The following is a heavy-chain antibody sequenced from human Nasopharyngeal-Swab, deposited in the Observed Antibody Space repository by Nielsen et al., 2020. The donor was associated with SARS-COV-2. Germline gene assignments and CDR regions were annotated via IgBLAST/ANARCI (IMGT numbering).Heavy chain of an antibody. CDR2: IKQDGGEK. V-gene: IGHV3-7*01. D-gene: IGHD4-17*01. CDR3: VRDVIATVTTPPDY. CDR1: GFTLNTYA. Sequence: GGSLRLSCASSGFTLNTYAMSWVRQAPGKGLAWVATIKQDGGEKNYVDSVKGRFTISRDNAKNSLYLQMNTLRAEDTAVYYCVRDVIATVTTPPDYWGQGTLVTVSS. J-gene: IGHJ4*02.